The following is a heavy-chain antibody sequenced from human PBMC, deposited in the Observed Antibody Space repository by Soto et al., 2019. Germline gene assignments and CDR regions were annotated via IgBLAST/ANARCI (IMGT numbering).Heavy chain of an antibody. J-gene: IGHJ4*02. CDR2: INAGNGNT. Sequence: ASVKVSCKASGYTFTSYAMHWVRQAPGQRLEWMGWINAGNGNTKYSQKFQGRVTITRDTSASTAYMELSSLRSEDTAVYYCAREDFPRLYCSGGSCRIDYWGQGTLVTVSS. CDR3: AREDFPRLYCSGGSCRIDY. CDR1: GYTFTSYA. V-gene: IGHV1-3*01. D-gene: IGHD2-15*01.